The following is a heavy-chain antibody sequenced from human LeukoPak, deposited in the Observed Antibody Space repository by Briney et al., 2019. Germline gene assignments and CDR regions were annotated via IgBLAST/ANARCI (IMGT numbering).Heavy chain of an antibody. J-gene: IGHJ4*02. CDR3: ANPSLPLFQFDY. V-gene: IGHV3-23*01. D-gene: IGHD2-21*01. CDR1: GFTFSSYA. Sequence: PGGSLRLSCAASGFTFSSYAMTWVRQAPGKGLEWVSVIGRNGGDIQYADSVKGRFTISRDNSKNTLYLRMNSLRAEDTAVYYCANPSLPLFQFDYWGQGTLVTVSS. CDR2: IGRNGGDI.